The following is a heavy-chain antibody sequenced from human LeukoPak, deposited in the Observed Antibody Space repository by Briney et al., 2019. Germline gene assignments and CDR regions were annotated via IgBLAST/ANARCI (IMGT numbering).Heavy chain of an antibody. CDR3: ARDPSPIAAAGHFDY. J-gene: IGHJ4*02. Sequence: ASVKVSCKASGYTFTGYYMHWVRQAPGQGLEWMGWINPNSGGTNYAQKFQGRVTMTRDTSISTAYMELSRLRSDDTAVYYCARDPSPIAAAGHFDYWGQGTLVTVSS. V-gene: IGHV1-2*02. D-gene: IGHD6-13*01. CDR1: GYTFTGYY. CDR2: INPNSGGT.